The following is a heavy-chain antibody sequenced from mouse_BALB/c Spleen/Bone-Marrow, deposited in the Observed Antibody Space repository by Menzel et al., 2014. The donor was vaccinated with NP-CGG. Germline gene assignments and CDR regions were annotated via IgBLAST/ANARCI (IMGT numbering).Heavy chain of an antibody. D-gene: IGHD2-1*01. CDR3: ARLDYGNYEGGAMDY. CDR1: GFAFSSYD. Sequence: EVQVVESGGGLVKPGGSLKLSCAASGFAFSSYDMSLVRQTPEKRLKWVAYISSGGGSTYYPDTVKGRFTISRDNAKNTLYLQMSSLKSEDTAMYYCARLDYGNYEGGAMDYWGQGTSVTVSS. J-gene: IGHJ4*01. V-gene: IGHV5-12-1*01. CDR2: ISSGGGST.